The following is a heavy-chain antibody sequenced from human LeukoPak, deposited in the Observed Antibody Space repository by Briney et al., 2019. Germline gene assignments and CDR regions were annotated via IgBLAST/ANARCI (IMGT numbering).Heavy chain of an antibody. D-gene: IGHD6-13*01. CDR2: LSGSGGST. CDR1: GFTFSSYA. V-gene: IGHV3-23*01. J-gene: IGHJ6*03. CDR3: AKTSSTWYYYMDV. Sequence: GGSPRLSCAASGFTFSSYALSWVRQAPGKGLEWVSALSGSGGSTYYSDSVKGRFTISGDNSKDTLYLQMNSLRAEDTAVYYCAKTSSTWYYYMDVWGKGTTVTVSS.